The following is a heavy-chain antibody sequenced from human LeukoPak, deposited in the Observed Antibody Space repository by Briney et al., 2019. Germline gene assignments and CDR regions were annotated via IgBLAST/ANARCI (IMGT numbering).Heavy chain of an antibody. CDR1: GGSISSSSYY. D-gene: IGHD3-3*01. J-gene: IGHJ5*02. Sequence: SETLSLTCTVSGGSISSSSYYWGWVRQPPAKGLEWIGSIYYSGSTYYNPSLKSRVTISVDTSKNQFSLKLSSVTAADTAVYYCARHMNDFWSGTGGWFDPWGQGTLVTVSS. CDR2: IYYSGST. V-gene: IGHV4-39*01. CDR3: ARHMNDFWSGTGGWFDP.